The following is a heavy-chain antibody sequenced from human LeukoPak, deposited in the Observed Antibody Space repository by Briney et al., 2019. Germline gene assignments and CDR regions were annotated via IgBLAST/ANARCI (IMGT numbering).Heavy chain of an antibody. CDR3: ATSTTSFDY. CDR2: ISGSGYNT. V-gene: IGHV3-23*01. CDR1: GFAFDTYG. J-gene: IGHJ4*02. Sequence: GGSLRLSCAASGFAFDTYGMTWARQAPGKGLEWVSSISGSGYNTYYADSVKGRFTISRDDSKNTLYLQMNSLRAEDTAIYYCATSTTSFDYWGQGTLVTVSS.